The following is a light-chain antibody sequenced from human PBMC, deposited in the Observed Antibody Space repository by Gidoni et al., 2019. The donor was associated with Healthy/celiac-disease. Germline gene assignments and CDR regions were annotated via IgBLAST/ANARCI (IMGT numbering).Light chain of an antibody. CDR2: WAS. J-gene: IGKJ2*02. CDR1: KSVLYSSNNKHY. Sequence: DIVLTQSPDSLAVSLGERATINCKSSKSVLYSSNNKHYLAWYQQKPGQPPKLLIYWASTRESGVPDRFSGCGSGTDFTLTISSLQAEDVAVYYCQQYYSTPRTFGQGTKLEIK. CDR3: QQYYSTPRT. V-gene: IGKV4-1*01.